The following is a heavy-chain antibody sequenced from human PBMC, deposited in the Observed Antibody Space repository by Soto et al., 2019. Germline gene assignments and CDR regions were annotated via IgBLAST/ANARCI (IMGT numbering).Heavy chain of an antibody. V-gene: IGHV1-18*01. D-gene: IGHD3-10*01. J-gene: IGHJ4*02. Sequence: ASVKVSCKASGYTFTSYAISWVRQAPGQGLEWMGWISAYNGNTNYAQKIQGRVTMTTDTSTSTAYMELRSLRSDDTAVYYCATGWFGEFVYYFDYWGQGTLVTVSS. CDR2: ISAYNGNT. CDR3: ATGWFGEFVYYFDY. CDR1: GYTFTSYA.